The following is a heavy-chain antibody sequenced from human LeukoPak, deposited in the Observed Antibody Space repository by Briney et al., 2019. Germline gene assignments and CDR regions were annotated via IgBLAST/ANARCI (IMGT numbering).Heavy chain of an antibody. J-gene: IGHJ4*02. V-gene: IGHV4-34*01. D-gene: IGHD3-10*01. CDR2: INHSGGT. Sequence: NPSETLSLTCAVYGGSFSGYYWSWIRQPPGKGLEWIGEINHSGGTNYNPSLKSRVTISVDTSKNQFSLKLSSLTAADTAVYYCARPVKYYYGSGRPYGDYFDYWGQGTLVTVSS. CDR3: ARPVKYYYGSGRPYGDYFDY. CDR1: GGSFSGYY.